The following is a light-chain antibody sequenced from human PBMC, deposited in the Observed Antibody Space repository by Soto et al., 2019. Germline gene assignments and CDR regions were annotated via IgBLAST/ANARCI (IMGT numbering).Light chain of an antibody. CDR1: QTLSINS. CDR2: AAS. V-gene: IGKV3-20*01. Sequence: EIVLTQSPDTLSLSPGERATLFCRASQTLSINSLACYQQKPRPAPILLIYAASTRDTGIPDRCNGSWSGKDFPLTSNRLEPEVFAVYYWQQYDGAPLTFGPGTKVDVK. J-gene: IGKJ3*01. CDR3: QQYDGAPLT.